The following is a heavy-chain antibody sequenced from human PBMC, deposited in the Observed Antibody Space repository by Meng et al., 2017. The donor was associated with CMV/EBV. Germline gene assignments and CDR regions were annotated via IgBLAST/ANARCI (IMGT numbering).Heavy chain of an antibody. CDR2: IYWDDDK. D-gene: IGHD3-10*01. CDR1: RVSLRHSGVG. V-gene: IGHV2-5*02. CDR3: AHRLHGSGSYYPYYFDY. J-gene: IGHJ4*02. Sequence: ITLHESGPPLVKPTQTLTLTCTFSRVSLRHSGVGVGWIRQPPGKALEWLALIYWDDDKRYSPSLKSRLTITKDTSKNQVVLTMTNMDPVDTATYYCAHRLHGSGSYYPYYFDYWGQGTLVTVSS.